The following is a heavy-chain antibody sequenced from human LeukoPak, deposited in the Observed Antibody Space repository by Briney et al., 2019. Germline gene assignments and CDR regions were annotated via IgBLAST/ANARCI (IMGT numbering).Heavy chain of an antibody. D-gene: IGHD5-12*01. V-gene: IGHV3-21*01. Sequence: GGSLRLSCAASGFTFSSYSMNWVRQAPGKGLEWVSSISSSSSYIYYADSVKGRFTISRDNAKNSLYLQMNSLRAEDTAVYYCARDPQYSGYSGSPFDYWGQGTLVTVSS. CDR3: ARDPQYSGYSGSPFDY. J-gene: IGHJ4*02. CDR2: ISSSSSYI. CDR1: GFTFSSYS.